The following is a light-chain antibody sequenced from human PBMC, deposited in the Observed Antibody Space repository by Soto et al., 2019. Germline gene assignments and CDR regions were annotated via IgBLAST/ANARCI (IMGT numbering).Light chain of an antibody. V-gene: IGKV3-20*01. J-gene: IGKJ4*01. CDR2: GAS. CDR3: QQYGRSALT. CDR1: QSVSSSH. Sequence: EIVLTQSPGILSLCPGEGPALSCRPSQSVSSSHLAWYQQKPGQAPRLVTYGASSRATGIPDRFSGSGSGTDFSLTISRLEPEDFAVYYCQQYGRSALTFGGGTKVDIK.